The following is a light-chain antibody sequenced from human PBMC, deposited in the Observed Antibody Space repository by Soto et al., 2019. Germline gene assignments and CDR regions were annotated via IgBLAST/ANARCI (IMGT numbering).Light chain of an antibody. V-gene: IGKV1-9*01. CDR1: QSISNY. CDR2: AAS. J-gene: IGKJ5*01. CDR3: QHFSSYPLT. Sequence: DIQMTQCPSSLSKKEGDRITSTWRASQSISNYLAWYQQRPGKAPNLLIYAASTLQSGVPSRFSGSGSGTEFTLAISSLQPEDFANYYCQHFSSYPLTFGQGTRLEIK.